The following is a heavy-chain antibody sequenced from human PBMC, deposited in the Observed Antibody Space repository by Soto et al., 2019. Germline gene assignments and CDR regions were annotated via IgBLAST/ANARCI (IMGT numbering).Heavy chain of an antibody. J-gene: IGHJ6*02. V-gene: IGHV1-18*01. CDR2: ISAYNGNT. CDR1: GYTFTSYG. Sequence: QVQLVQSGAEVKKPGASVKVSCKASGYTFTSYGISWVRQAPGQGLEWMGWISAYNGNTNYAQKLQGIVTMTTETSTSTAYRELRSLRSDDTAVYYCARDRGAYGMDVWGQGTTVTVSS. CDR3: ARDRGAYGMDV.